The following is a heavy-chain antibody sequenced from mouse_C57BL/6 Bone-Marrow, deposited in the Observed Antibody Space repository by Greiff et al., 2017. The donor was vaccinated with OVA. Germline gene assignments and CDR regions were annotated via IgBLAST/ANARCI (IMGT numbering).Heavy chain of an antibody. CDR2: INPSSGYT. V-gene: IGHV1-4*01. CDR1: GYTFTSYT. J-gene: IGHJ2*01. Sequence: VMLVESGAELARPGASVKMSCKASGYTFTSYTMHWVKQRPGQGLEWIGYINPSSGYTKYNQKFKDKATLTADKSSSTAYMQLSSLTSEDSAVYYCASTFFDYWGQGTTLTVSS. CDR3: ASTFFDY.